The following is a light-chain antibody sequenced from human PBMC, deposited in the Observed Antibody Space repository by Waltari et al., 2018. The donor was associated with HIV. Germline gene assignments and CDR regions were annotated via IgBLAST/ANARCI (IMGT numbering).Light chain of an antibody. J-gene: IGLJ2*01. CDR1: SPDIGSNY. Sequence: QSVLTQPTSASGTPGQRVTISCSGSSPDIGSNYVYWYQQLPGTAPKLLIYRNNQRPSGVPDRFSGSKSGTSASLAISGLRSEDEAAYYCAAWDDSPSGHVVFGGGTKLTVL. V-gene: IGLV1-47*01. CDR3: AAWDDSPSGHVV. CDR2: RNN.